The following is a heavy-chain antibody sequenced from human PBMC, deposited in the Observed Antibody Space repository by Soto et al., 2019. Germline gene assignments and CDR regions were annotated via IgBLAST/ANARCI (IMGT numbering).Heavy chain of an antibody. CDR1: GYSFTNYG. J-gene: IGHJ6*03. CDR2: ISAYNGNT. Sequence: QDQLVQSGVEVKKPGASVKVSCKASGYSFTNYGITWVRQAPGQGFEWMGWISAYNGNTNYAQKVPGTVTITPDPSPSPAYLEFRSLRSDDPALYYCARDRGVAPPVAGNTHYYYYMDVWGKGTTVTVSS. CDR3: ARDRGVAPPVAGNTHYYYYMDV. D-gene: IGHD6-19*01. V-gene: IGHV1-18*01.